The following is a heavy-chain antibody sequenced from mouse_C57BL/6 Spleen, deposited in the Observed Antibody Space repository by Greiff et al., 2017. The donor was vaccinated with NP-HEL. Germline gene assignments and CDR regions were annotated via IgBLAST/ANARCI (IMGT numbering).Heavy chain of an antibody. D-gene: IGHD1-1*01. J-gene: IGHJ1*03. CDR1: GFTFSSYA. CDR2: ISDGGSYT. V-gene: IGHV5-4*01. CDR3: ARVRDYYYGSSPRWYFDV. Sequence: EVQGVESGGGLVKPGGSLKLSCAASGFTFSSYAMSWVRQTPEKRLEWVATISDGGSYTYYPDNVKGRFTISRDNAKNNLYLQMSHLKSEDTAMYYCARVRDYYYGSSPRWYFDVWGTGTTVTVSS.